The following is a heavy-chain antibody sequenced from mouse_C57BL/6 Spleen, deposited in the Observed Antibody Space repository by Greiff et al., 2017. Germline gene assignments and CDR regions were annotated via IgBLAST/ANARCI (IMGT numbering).Heavy chain of an antibody. V-gene: IGHV5-16*01. CDR1: GFTFSDYY. J-gene: IGHJ2*01. CDR3: ARGYYSGFDY. CDR2: FNYDGSST. D-gene: IGHD2-12*01. Sequence: EVQLVESEGGLVQPGSSMKLSCTASGFTFSDYYMAWVRQVPEKGLEWVANFNYDGSSTYYLDSLKSRFIISRDNAKNILYLQMSSLKSEDTATYYCARGYYSGFDYWGQGTTLTVSS.